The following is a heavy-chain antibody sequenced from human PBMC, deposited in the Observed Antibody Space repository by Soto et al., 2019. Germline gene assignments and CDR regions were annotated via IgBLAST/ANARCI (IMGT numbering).Heavy chain of an antibody. CDR2: IIPIFGTA. Sequence: SVKVSCKASGGTFSSYAISWVRQAPGQGLEWMGGIIPIFGTANYAQKFQGRVTITADESTSTAYMELSSLRSEDTAVYYCAKDVCSGATTACYTRLDSWGQGTQVTVSS. V-gene: IGHV1-69*13. D-gene: IGHD1-26*01. J-gene: IGHJ4*02. CDR1: GGTFSSYA. CDR3: AKDVCSGATTACYTRLDS.